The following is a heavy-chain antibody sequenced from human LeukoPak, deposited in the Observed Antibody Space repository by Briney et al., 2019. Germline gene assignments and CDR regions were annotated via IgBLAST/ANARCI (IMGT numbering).Heavy chain of an antibody. CDR2: IYSGGYT. Sequence: GGSLRLSCAASGFTVSNNYMSWVRQAPGKGLEWVSVIYSGGYTYYADSVKGRFTISRDNAKNSLYLQMNSLRAEDTAVYYCARKRKGDYAFDIWGQGTMVTVSS. CDR3: ARKRKGDYAFDI. D-gene: IGHD2-21*02. CDR1: GFTVSNNY. V-gene: IGHV3-53*01. J-gene: IGHJ3*02.